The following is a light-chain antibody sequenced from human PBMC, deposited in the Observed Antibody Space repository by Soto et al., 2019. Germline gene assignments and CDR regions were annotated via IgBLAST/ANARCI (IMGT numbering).Light chain of an antibody. J-gene: IGKJ1*01. CDR1: QGINSW. CDR2: AAS. CDR3: HQTYANPWT. V-gene: IGKV1-12*01. Sequence: DIQMTQSPSSVSASVGDRVTITCRASQGINSWLAWYQQKPGRAPKLLIYAASRVQSGVPSTFSASGSGTDFALTISSLQPEDFATYYCHQTYANPWTFGQGTKVDIK.